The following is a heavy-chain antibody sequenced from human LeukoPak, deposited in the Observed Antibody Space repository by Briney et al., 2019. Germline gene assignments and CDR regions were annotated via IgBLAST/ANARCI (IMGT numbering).Heavy chain of an antibody. D-gene: IGHD3-22*01. J-gene: IGHJ3*02. CDR1: GGSFSGYY. Sequence: SETLSLTCAVYGGSFSGYYWSWIRQPPGKGLEWIGEINHSGSTNYNPSLKSRVTISVDTSKNQFSLKLSSVTAAATAVYYCARHEIYYYDSSGYAPGAFDIWGQGTMVTVSS. CDR2: INHSGST. CDR3: ARHEIYYYDSSGYAPGAFDI. V-gene: IGHV4-34*01.